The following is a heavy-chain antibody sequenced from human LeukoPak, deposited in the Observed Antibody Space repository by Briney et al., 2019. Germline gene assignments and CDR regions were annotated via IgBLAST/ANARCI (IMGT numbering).Heavy chain of an antibody. Sequence: PSETLSLTCTVSGGSISSSSDYWGWIRQPPGKGLEWIGSIYYSGSTYYNPSLKSRVTISVDTSKKQCSPKLSSVTAADTAVYYCARNIRFSSGLNWFDPWGQGALVTVSP. D-gene: IGHD6-19*01. J-gene: IGHJ5*02. CDR3: ARNIRFSSGLNWFDP. V-gene: IGHV4-39*01. CDR1: GGSISSSSDY. CDR2: IYYSGST.